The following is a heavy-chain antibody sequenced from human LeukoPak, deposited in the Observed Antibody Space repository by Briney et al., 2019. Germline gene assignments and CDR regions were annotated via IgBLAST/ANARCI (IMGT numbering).Heavy chain of an antibody. Sequence: SVKVSCKASGGTFSSYAISWVRQAPGQGLEWMGRIIPILGIANYAQKFQGRVTITADKSTSTAYMELSSLTAADTAVYYCARVCCYYDSGSRPSWFDPWGPGTLVIVSS. D-gene: IGHD3-10*01. CDR3: ARVCCYYDSGSRPSWFDP. J-gene: IGHJ5*02. CDR1: GGTFSSYA. V-gene: IGHV1-69*04. CDR2: IIPILGIA.